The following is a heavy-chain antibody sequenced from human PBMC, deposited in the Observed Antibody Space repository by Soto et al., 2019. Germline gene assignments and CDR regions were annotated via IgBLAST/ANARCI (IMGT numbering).Heavy chain of an antibody. CDR3: ARARGNVVGLSPQDACFAP. V-gene: IGHV4-31*03. D-gene: IGHD2-21*01. CDR1: GGSISTGDFS. CDR2: MYHSGSP. J-gene: IGHJ5*02. Sequence: QVQLQASGPGLVKPSQTLSLICTVSGGSISTGDFSWSWIRQHPGKGLEWIGDMYHSGSPYYNPSLKSRLTISVDPPKTECSLRLSSLTAADTAVYYCARARGNVVGLSPQDACFAPGGEGTLVTVSS.